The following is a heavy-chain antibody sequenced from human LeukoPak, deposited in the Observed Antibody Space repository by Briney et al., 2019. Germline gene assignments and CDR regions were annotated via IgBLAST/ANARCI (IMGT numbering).Heavy chain of an antibody. Sequence: TGGSLRLSCAASGFTFSDYYMSWIRQAPGKGLEWVAVISYDGSDKYYADSVKGRFTISRDTSKNTLYLQMNSLRAEDTAVYSCAKDLGSGYNSFDYWGQGTLVTVSS. V-gene: IGHV3-30*18. CDR2: ISYDGSDK. CDR3: AKDLGSGYNSFDY. J-gene: IGHJ4*02. CDR1: GFTFSDYY. D-gene: IGHD1-1*01.